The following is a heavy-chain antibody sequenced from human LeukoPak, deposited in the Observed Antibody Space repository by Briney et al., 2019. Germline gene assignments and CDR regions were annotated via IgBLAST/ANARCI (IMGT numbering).Heavy chain of an antibody. CDR3: ARVYRSGGACNRYFFDF. V-gene: IGHV3-11*06. CDR1: GFTFSDSY. D-gene: IGHD2-15*01. Sequence: GGSLRLSCTASGFTFSDSYMSWIRQAPGKGLEWISKIGSSNVYTNYADSVKGRFTISRDNADNSLFLQMDSLRAEDTAVYYCARVYRSGGACNRYFFDFWGQGTLVTVSS. CDR2: IGSSNVYT. J-gene: IGHJ4*02.